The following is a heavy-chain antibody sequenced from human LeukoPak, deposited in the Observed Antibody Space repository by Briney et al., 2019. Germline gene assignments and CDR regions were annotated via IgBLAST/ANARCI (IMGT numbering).Heavy chain of an antibody. J-gene: IGHJ6*03. Sequence: SETLSLTCTVSGGSISSYYWSWIRQPPGKGLEWIGYIYYSGSTNYNPSLKSRVTISVDKSKNQFSLKLSSVAAADTAVYYCARDSIAMVRGLYYYYMDVWGKGTTVTISS. CDR1: GGSISSYY. CDR2: IYYSGST. CDR3: ARDSIAMVRGLYYYYMDV. V-gene: IGHV4-59*01. D-gene: IGHD3-10*01.